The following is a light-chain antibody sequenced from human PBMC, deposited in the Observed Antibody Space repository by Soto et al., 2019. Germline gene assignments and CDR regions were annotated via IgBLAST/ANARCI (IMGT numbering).Light chain of an antibody. V-gene: IGLV2-23*01. J-gene: IGLJ1*01. CDR2: EGS. CDR1: ISDVGSYNL. Sequence: QSVLTQPSSVSGSPGQSITISCTGTISDVGSYNLVSWYQQHPGKAPKLMIYEGSKRPSGVSNRFSGSKSGNTASLTISGLQAEDEADYYCCSYAGSSIYVFGTGTKVTVL. CDR3: CSYAGSSIYV.